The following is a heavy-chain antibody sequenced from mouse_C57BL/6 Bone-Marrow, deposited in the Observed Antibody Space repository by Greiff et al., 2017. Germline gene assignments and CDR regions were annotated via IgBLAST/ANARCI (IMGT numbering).Heavy chain of an antibody. V-gene: IGHV1-20*01. Sequence: EVQRVESGPELVKPGDSVKISCKASGYSFTGYFMNWVMQSHGKSLEWIGRINPYNGDTFYNQKFKGKATLTVDKSSSTAHMELRSLTSEDSAVXYCASTAQASYYAMDYWGQGTSVTVSS. CDR2: INPYNGDT. CDR1: GYSFTGYF. D-gene: IGHD3-2*02. J-gene: IGHJ4*01. CDR3: ASTAQASYYAMDY.